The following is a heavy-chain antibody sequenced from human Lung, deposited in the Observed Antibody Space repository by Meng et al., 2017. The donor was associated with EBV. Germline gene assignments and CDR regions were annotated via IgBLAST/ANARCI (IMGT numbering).Heavy chain of an antibody. CDR3: ARAVDTGYFDY. V-gene: IGHV4-4*07. CDR2: IQTSGNT. J-gene: IGHJ4*02. CDR1: GGSFNNYY. Sequence: QVQLQESGPGLVKPSETLSLTCTVSGGSFNNYYWSWIRQPAGKGLEWIGHIQTSGNTNYNPSLKSRITMSMDTSKNHFSLNLSSVTAADTAVYYCARAVDTGYFDYWGQGTLVTVSS. D-gene: IGHD5-18*01.